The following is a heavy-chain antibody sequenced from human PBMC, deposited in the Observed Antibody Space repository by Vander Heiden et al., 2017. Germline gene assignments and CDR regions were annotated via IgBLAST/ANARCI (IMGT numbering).Heavy chain of an antibody. CDR1: GFSISTTGVG. J-gene: IGHJ6*02. Sequence: ITLKESGPTLVKPTETLTLPCTLPGFSISTTGVGVGLIRQPPGKGPEWLAVIYWDDDKRYSASLRSRLTITKDIYRNQVVLTVANMDPVDTGTYFCAGTKNAASAYYGMEVWGQGTTVTVSS. D-gene: IGHD2-21*01. CDR3: AGTKNAASAYYGMEV. V-gene: IGHV2-5*02. CDR2: IYWDDDK.